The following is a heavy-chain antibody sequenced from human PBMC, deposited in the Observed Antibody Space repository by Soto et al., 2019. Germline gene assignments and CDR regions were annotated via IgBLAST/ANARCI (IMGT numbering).Heavy chain of an antibody. D-gene: IGHD5-18*01. CDR2: IYPGDSDT. J-gene: IGHJ6*02. V-gene: IGHV5-51*01. CDR1: GWTIRNFS. Sequence: GAALKISCEGSGWTIRNFSIDCVPQMPEKGLEWMGIIYPGDSDTRYSPSFQGQVTISADKSMNTAYLQWSSLKASDTALYYCARQDISYSYGSDYGIDVWGQGTTVTVSS. CDR3: ARQDISYSYGSDYGIDV.